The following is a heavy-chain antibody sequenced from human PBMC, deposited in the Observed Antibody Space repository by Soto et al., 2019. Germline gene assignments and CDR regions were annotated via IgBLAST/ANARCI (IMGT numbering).Heavy chain of an antibody. D-gene: IGHD2-2*02. V-gene: IGHV3-30-3*01. CDR3: EREGAVPAAIGHYYYGMDV. Sequence: GGSLRLSCAASGFNLSKYDVHWVRQAPGKGLEWVAVISYDGNKKYYADSVKGRFSISRDNSKNSLYMQLNSLRPDDTAVYYCEREGAVPAAIGHYYYGMDVWGQGTTVTV. J-gene: IGHJ6*02. CDR1: GFNLSKYD. CDR2: ISYDGNKK.